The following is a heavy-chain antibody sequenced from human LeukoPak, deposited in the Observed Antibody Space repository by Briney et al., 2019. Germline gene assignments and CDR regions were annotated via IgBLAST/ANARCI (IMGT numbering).Heavy chain of an antibody. CDR3: ARPDDYGDYFDY. D-gene: IGHD4-17*01. V-gene: IGHV3-48*01. J-gene: IGHJ4*02. Sequence: GGSLRLSCAASGFTFSNSGMNWVRQAPGKGLEWLSYISSVTNTIYYADSVKGRFTISRDNAKNSLYLQMNSLRAEDTAVYYCARPDDYGDYFDYWGQGTLVTVSS. CDR2: ISSVTNTI. CDR1: GFTFSNSG.